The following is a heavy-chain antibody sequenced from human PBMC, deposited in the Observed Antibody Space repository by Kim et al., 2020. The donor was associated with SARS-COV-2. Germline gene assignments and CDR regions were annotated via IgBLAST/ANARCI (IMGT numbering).Heavy chain of an antibody. Sequence: GGSLRLSCAASGFTFDDYAMHWVRQAPGKGLEWVSGISWNSGSIGYADSVKGRFTISRDNAKNSLYLQMNSLRAEDTALYYCAKGPPYGSGSYFDYWGQG. CDR2: ISWNSGSI. J-gene: IGHJ4*02. D-gene: IGHD3-10*01. V-gene: IGHV3-9*01. CDR1: GFTFDDYA. CDR3: AKGPPYGSGSYFDY.